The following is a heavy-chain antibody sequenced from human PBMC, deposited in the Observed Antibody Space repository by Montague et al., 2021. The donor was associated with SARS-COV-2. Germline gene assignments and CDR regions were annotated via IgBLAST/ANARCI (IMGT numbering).Heavy chain of an antibody. CDR2: INSDGSST. D-gene: IGHD2-15*01. CDR3: ALLTGSRDY. V-gene: IGHV3-74*01. CDR1: GFTFSNAW. J-gene: IGHJ4*02. Sequence: SLRLSCAASGFTFSNAWMSWVRQAPGKGLVWVSRINSDGSSTSYADSVKGRFTISRDNAKNTLYLQMNSLRAEDTAVYYCALLTGSRDYWGQGTLVTVSS.